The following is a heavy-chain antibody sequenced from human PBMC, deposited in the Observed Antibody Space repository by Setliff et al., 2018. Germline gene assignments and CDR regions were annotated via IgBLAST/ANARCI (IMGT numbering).Heavy chain of an antibody. Sequence: SETLSLTCAIYGGSFSGYYWSWIRQPAGKGLEWLGQIYTSWSTNYNPSLKGRATLSIDASKKQFSLKLTSVTAADTAVYYCARMSGFLYMDVWGKGTTVTVS. V-gene: IGHV4-59*10. J-gene: IGHJ6*03. CDR3: ARMSGFLYMDV. D-gene: IGHD3-3*01. CDR2: IYTSWST. CDR1: GGSFSGYY.